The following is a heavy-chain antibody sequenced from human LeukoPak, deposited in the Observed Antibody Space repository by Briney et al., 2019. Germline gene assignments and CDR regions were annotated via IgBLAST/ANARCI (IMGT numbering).Heavy chain of an antibody. CDR2: ISGSGGST. D-gene: IGHD1-1*01. J-gene: IGHJ4*02. CDR1: GFTFSSYA. V-gene: IGHV3-23*01. Sequence: GGSLRLSCAASGFTFSSYAMSWVRQAQGKGLEWVSAISGSGGSTYYADSVKGRFTISRDNSKNALYLQMNSLRAEDTAVYYCAKIQPSNWEGGYWGQGTLVTVSS. CDR3: AKIQPSNWEGGY.